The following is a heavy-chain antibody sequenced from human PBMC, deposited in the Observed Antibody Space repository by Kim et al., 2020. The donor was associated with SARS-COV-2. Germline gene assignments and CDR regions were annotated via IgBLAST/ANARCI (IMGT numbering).Heavy chain of an antibody. CDR3: ARDLDWILYDY. V-gene: IGHV3-74*01. CDR2: IKTDGSTT. Sequence: GSLRLSCAASGFSFSNYWMHWVRQAPGKGLVWVARIKTDGSTTAYADSVKGRFTISRDNAKNTLYLQMSSLRAEDTAVYFCARDLDWILYDYWGQGTLVTVSS. J-gene: IGHJ4*02. CDR1: GFSFSNYW. D-gene: IGHD3-9*01.